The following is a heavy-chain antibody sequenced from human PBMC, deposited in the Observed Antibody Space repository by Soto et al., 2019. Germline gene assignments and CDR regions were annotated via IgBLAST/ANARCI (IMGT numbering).Heavy chain of an antibody. D-gene: IGHD6-25*01. CDR1: GFTFSDYG. Sequence: GSLRLSCAASGFTFSDYGMHWVRQAPGKGLEWVAVIWYDGTNNYYADSVKGRFTVSRDNSKNTMYLQMNSLRVEDTAVYYCVRPLAGDAFDVWGQGTLVTVSS. CDR2: IWYDGTNN. J-gene: IGHJ3*01. CDR3: VRPLAGDAFDV. V-gene: IGHV3-33*01.